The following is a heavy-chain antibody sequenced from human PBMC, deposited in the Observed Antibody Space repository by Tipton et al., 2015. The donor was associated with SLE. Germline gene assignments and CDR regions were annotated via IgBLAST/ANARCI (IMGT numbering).Heavy chain of an antibody. Sequence: SLRLSCAASGFTFSSYAMGWVRQAPGKGLEWVSAISGSGGSTYYADSVKGRFTISRDNAKNSLYLQMNSLRAEDTAVYYCAREDIVATIYIVWYFDLWGRGTLVTVSS. CDR1: GFTFSSYA. J-gene: IGHJ2*01. CDR2: ISGSGGST. D-gene: IGHD5-12*01. CDR3: AREDIVATIYIVWYFDL. V-gene: IGHV3-23*01.